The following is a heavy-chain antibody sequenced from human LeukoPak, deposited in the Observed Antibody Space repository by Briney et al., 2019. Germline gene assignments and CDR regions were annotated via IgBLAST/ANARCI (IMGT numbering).Heavy chain of an antibody. J-gene: IGHJ4*02. CDR3: ARRQSHIAADY. CDR1: GFTVSSTY. Sequence: GGSLRLSCAASGFTVSSTYMSWVRQAPGKGLEWVSILYSGGSTYYADSVKGRFTISRDNSKNTLYLQMNSLRAEDTAVYYCARRQSHIAADYWGQGTLVTVSS. V-gene: IGHV3-66*02. D-gene: IGHD6-13*01. CDR2: LYSGGST.